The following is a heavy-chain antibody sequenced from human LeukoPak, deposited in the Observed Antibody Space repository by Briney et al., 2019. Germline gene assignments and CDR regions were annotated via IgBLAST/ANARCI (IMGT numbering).Heavy chain of an antibody. CDR2: IYSSGST. CDR1: GFSVSSNY. D-gene: IGHD3-10*01. Sequence: AAGSLRLSCAASGFSVSSNYMSWVRQAPGKGLEWVSAIYSSGSTYYAASVKGRFTISRDNSKNTLYLQMNSLRAEDTAVYYCASRSLWYGETYWRQGRLVTVSA. V-gene: IGHV3-53*01. J-gene: IGHJ4*02. CDR3: ASRSLWYGETY.